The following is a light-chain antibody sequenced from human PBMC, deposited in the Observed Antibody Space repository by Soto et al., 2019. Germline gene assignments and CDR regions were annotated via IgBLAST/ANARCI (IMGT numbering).Light chain of an antibody. CDR1: QGIRTD. J-gene: IGKJ1*01. Sequence: DIQLTHSPSSLSAFVVERGNITFRASQGIRTDLGWYQWKPGKDTKLLIYAASTLQSGVPSRFSGSGSGTDFTLTISCLQSEDFATYYCQQYYSYPRTCGQGTTGDIK. CDR3: QQYYSYPRT. V-gene: IGKV1-17*01. CDR2: AAS.